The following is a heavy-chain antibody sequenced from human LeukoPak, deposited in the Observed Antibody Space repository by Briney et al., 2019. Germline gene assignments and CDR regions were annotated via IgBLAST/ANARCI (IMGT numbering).Heavy chain of an antibody. CDR3: ATTEIRFLEWFTPSA. J-gene: IGHJ5*02. D-gene: IGHD3-3*01. CDR2: ISVYNGNT. Sequence: ASVKVSCKASGYTLSNYDISWVRQAPGQGLEWMGWISVYNGNTNYAQKFQGRVTMTEDTSTDTAYMELSSLRSEDTAVYYCATTEIRFLEWFTPSAWGQGTLVTVSS. CDR1: GYTLSNYD. V-gene: IGHV1-18*01.